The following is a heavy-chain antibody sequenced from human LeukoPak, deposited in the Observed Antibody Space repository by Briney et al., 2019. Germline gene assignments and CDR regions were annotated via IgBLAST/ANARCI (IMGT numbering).Heavy chain of an antibody. D-gene: IGHD3-22*01. V-gene: IGHV5-51*01. CDR3: ARVEDYYDSSGQLDY. CDR2: IYPGDSDT. J-gene: IGHJ4*02. Sequence: GESLKISCKGSGYRFTSYWIGWVRQMPGKGLEWMGIIYPGDSDTRYSPSFQGQVTISADKSISTAYLQWSSLKASDTAMYYCARVEDYYDSSGQLDYWGQGTLVTVSS. CDR1: GYRFTSYW.